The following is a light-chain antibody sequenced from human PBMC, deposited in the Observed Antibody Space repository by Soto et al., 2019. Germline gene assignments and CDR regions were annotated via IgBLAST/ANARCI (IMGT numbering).Light chain of an antibody. V-gene: IGLV2-11*01. CDR2: DVS. CDR3: CSYGGSYTWV. Sequence: QSALTQPRSVSESPGQSVTISCTGASGDVGGYNFVSWYQQHPGKAPTLMIFDVSQRPSGVPDRFSGSKSGNTASLTISGLQAEDEADYYCCSYGGSYTWVFGGGTKLTVL. CDR1: SGDVGGYNF. J-gene: IGLJ3*02.